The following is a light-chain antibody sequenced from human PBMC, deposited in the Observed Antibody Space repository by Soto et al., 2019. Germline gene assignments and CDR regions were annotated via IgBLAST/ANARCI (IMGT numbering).Light chain of an antibody. Sequence: DIQMTQSPSSLSASVGDRVTITCRASQGISNYLAWYQQIQGKVPKLLIFAASTLQSGVPSRFSGSGSRTDFTINISSLQPEVVATFSCQQYTNVPAFGGGTKVEIK. J-gene: IGKJ4*01. V-gene: IGKV1-27*01. CDR3: QQYTNVPA. CDR1: QGISNY. CDR2: AAS.